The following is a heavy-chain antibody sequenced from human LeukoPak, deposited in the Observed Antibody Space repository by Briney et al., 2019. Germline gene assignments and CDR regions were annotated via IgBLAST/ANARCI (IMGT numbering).Heavy chain of an antibody. V-gene: IGHV4-30-4*08. CDR3: ARDQGYNWNWFDP. D-gene: IGHD1-1*01. CDR1: GGSISSGDYY. J-gene: IGHJ5*02. Sequence: SETLSLTCTVSGGSISSGDYYWSWIRQPPGKGLEWIGYIYYSGSTYYNPCLKSRVTISVDTSKNQFSLKLSSVTAADTAVYYCARDQGYNWNWFDPWGQGTLVTVSS. CDR2: IYYSGST.